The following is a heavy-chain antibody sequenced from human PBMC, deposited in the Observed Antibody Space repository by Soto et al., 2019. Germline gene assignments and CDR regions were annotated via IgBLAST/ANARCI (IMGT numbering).Heavy chain of an antibody. CDR1: GFTFSSYS. CDR2: ISSSSSTI. J-gene: IGHJ4*02. Sequence: EVQLVESGGGLVQPGGSLRLSCAASGFTFSSYSMNWVRQAPGKGLEWVSYISSSSSTIYYADSVKGRFTISRDNAKNSLYLQMHSMRDEDTAVYYCATNPFLDYWGQGTLVTVSS. CDR3: ATNPFLDY. V-gene: IGHV3-48*02.